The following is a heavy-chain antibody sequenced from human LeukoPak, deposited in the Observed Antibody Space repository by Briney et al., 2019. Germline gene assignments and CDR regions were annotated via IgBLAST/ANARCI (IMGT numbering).Heavy chain of an antibody. J-gene: IGHJ6*02. CDR3: ARDRMEVGAEYYYYGMDV. V-gene: IGHV3-48*03. CDR2: ISRSGSTI. Sequence: GGSLRLSCAASGFTFSGFEMNWVRQAPGKGLEWVSYISRSGSTIYYADSVKGRFTISRDNAKNSLYLQMNSLRAEDTAVYYCARDRMEVGAEYYYYGMDVWGQGTTVTVSS. CDR1: GFTFSGFE. D-gene: IGHD1-26*01.